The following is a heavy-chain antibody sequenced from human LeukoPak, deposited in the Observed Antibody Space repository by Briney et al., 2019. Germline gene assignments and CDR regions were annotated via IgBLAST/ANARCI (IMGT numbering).Heavy chain of an antibody. CDR3: AKHYYDTSGYYSRISGFDP. Sequence: SETLSLTCTVSGGSVSSGSYYWSWIRQPPGKGLEWIGYIYYSGSTYYNPSLKSRVIISVDTSKNQFSLKLSSVTAADTAVYYCAKHYYDTSGYYSRISGFDPWGQGTLVTVSS. CDR2: IYYSGST. J-gene: IGHJ5*02. CDR1: GGSVSSGSYY. V-gene: IGHV4-61*01. D-gene: IGHD3-22*01.